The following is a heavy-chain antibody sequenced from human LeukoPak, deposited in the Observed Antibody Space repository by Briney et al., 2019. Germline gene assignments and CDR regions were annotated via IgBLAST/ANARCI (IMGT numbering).Heavy chain of an antibody. J-gene: IGHJ4*02. Sequence: GGSLRLSCAASGFTFSDFAMSWVRQAPGKGLEWVSAISDSGGATYYADSVKGWFTISRDNSKNTLYLQMDSLRVEDTAVYYCAKRRLLEYLLSNWGQGILVTVSS. CDR1: GFTFSDFA. CDR3: AKRRLLEYLLSN. D-gene: IGHD3-3*01. CDR2: ISDSGGAT. V-gene: IGHV3-23*01.